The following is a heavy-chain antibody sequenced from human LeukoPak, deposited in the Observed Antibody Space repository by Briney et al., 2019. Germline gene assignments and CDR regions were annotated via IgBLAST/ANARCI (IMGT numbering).Heavy chain of an antibody. J-gene: IGHJ5*02. CDR1: GFTFSSYA. D-gene: IGHD2-15*01. CDR2: INSDGSST. V-gene: IGHV3-74*01. CDR3: ARGGVVVAATRFDP. Sequence: PGGSLRLSCAASGFTFSSYAMSWVRQAPGKGLEWVSRINSDGSSTSYADSVKGRFTISRDNAKNTLYLQMNSLRAEDTAVYYCARGGVVVAATRFDPWGQGTLVTVSS.